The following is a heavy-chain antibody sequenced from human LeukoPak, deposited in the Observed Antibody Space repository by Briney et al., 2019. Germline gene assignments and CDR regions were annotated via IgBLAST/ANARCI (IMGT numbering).Heavy chain of an antibody. CDR2: ISAYNGNT. V-gene: IGHV1-18*01. J-gene: IGHJ4*02. CDR3: GRSFGNYYGSGAPPLYCEN. CDR1: GYTFTNYG. D-gene: IGHD3-10*01. Sequence: ASVKVSFKASGYTFTNYGIIGVRQAPGQGLEWMGWISAYNGNTNYPQKFQARVTMTTDTSTSIAYMELRSLRYDDTAVYFCGRSFGNYYGSGAPPLYCENWGRGTLVSVSS.